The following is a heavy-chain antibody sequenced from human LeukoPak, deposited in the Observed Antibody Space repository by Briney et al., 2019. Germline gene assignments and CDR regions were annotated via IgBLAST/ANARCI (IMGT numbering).Heavy chain of an antibody. CDR3: ATSNDAKIAPFDH. J-gene: IGHJ4*02. V-gene: IGHV4-4*09. CDR2: INTKGET. Sequence: SETLSLTCTVSGVSMSAYQWSWVRQSPEKGLEWIGCINTKGETSYNPSLKSRVTTSVDTSKSQFSLRLTSVTATDTAVYYCATSNDAKIAPFDHWGQGAPVTVSS. D-gene: IGHD2-21*01. CDR1: GVSMSAYQ.